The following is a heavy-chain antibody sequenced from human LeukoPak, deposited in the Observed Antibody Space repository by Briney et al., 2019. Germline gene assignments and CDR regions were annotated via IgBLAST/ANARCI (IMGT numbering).Heavy chain of an antibody. Sequence: ESIQISCKGSGYSSPNYWIGWMRQMPAQGLEWMGIILPADSDTRYSPAFQCQVTISADKSIKAPYLQGTSLKASGTAMYYCARRKGDGYNSPFDYWGQGTLVTVAS. CDR2: ILPADSDT. CDR3: ARRKGDGYNSPFDY. V-gene: IGHV5-51*01. D-gene: IGHD5-24*01. J-gene: IGHJ4*02. CDR1: GYSSPNYW.